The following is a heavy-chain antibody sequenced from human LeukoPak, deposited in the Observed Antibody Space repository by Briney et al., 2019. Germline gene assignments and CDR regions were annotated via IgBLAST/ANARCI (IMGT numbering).Heavy chain of an antibody. Sequence: GGPLRLSCAASGFTFSSYAMSWVRQAPGKGLEWVSAISGSGGSTYYADSVKGRFTISRDNSKNTLYLQMNSLRAEDTAVYYCAKVSIAAADTPPLFDYWGQGTLVTVSS. D-gene: IGHD6-13*01. V-gene: IGHV3-23*01. CDR1: GFTFSSYA. CDR2: ISGSGGST. J-gene: IGHJ4*02. CDR3: AKVSIAAADTPPLFDY.